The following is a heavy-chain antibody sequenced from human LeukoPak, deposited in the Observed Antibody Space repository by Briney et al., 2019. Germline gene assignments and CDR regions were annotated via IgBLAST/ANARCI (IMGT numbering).Heavy chain of an antibody. D-gene: IGHD4-17*01. J-gene: IGHJ2*01. CDR3: ARGGSDYWRYFDL. CDR1: GGSVSSYY. CDR2: IYYSGST. Sequence: SETLSLTCTVSGGSVSSYYWSWIRQPPGKGLEWIGYIYYSGSTKYNASLKSRVTISVDTSKNQFSLKLSSVTAADTAVYYCARGGSDYWRYFDLWGRGTLVTVSS. V-gene: IGHV4-59*02.